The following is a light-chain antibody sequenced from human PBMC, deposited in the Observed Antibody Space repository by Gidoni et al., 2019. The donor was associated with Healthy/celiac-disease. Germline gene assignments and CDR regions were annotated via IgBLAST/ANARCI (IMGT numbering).Light chain of an antibody. CDR1: QSVNSN. J-gene: IGKJ5*01. CDR2: GAS. Sequence: EIVMTQSPATLSVSPGERATLSCSASQSVNSNLAWYQQKPGQAPRLLIYGASTRATGIPARFSGRGSGTEFTLTISSLQSEDCAVYYCQEYNNWPPITFXQXTRLEIK. CDR3: QEYNNWPPIT. V-gene: IGKV3-15*01.